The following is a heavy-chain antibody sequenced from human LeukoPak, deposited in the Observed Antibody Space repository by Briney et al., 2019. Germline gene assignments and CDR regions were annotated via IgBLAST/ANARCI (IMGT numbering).Heavy chain of an antibody. CDR3: ATEDILTGFMDY. V-gene: IGHV3-21*01. D-gene: IGHD3-9*01. Sequence: PGGSLRLSCAASGFTFSSYSMNWVRQAPGQGLEWVSSINTNSSYIYYADSVKGRFTISRDNAKNSLYLQMNSLRAEDTAVYYCATEDILTGFMDYWGQGTLVTVSS. J-gene: IGHJ4*02. CDR1: GFTFSSYS. CDR2: INTNSSYI.